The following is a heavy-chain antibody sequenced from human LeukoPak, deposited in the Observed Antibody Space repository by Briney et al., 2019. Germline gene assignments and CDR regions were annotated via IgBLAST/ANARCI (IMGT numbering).Heavy chain of an antibody. D-gene: IGHD3-10*01. J-gene: IGHJ5*02. Sequence: GGSLRLSCAASGFTFSSYSMNWVRQAPGKGLEWVSYISSSSSTIYYADSVKGRFTISRDNAKNSLYLQMNSLRAEDTAVYYCARLGVRNWFDPWGQGTLVTVSS. CDR1: GFTFSSYS. V-gene: IGHV3-48*04. CDR3: ARLGVRNWFDP. CDR2: ISSSSSTI.